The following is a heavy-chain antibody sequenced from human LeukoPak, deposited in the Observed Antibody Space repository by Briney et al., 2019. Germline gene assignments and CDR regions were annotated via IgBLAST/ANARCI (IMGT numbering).Heavy chain of an antibody. J-gene: IGHJ4*02. V-gene: IGHV3-53*05. Sequence: GGSLRLSCAASGFTVSSNYMSWVRQAPGKGLEWVSVIYSGGSTYYADSVKGRFTISRDNSKNTLYLQMNSLRAEDTAVYYCAKNTLRYSGYEYYFDYWGQGTLVTVSS. CDR2: IYSGGST. CDR1: GFTVSSNY. CDR3: AKNTLRYSGYEYYFDY. D-gene: IGHD5-12*01.